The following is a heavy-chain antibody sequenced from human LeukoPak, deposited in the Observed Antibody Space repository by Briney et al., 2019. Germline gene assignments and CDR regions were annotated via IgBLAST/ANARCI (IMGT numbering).Heavy chain of an antibody. Sequence: SETLSLTCTVSDDSISSSSYYWGWIRQSPGKGLEWTGTIYYSGSTYYNPSLKSRVTISVDTSKNQFSLKLSSVTAADTAVYYCARQGDSSGWYYYYYMDVWGKGTTVTISS. V-gene: IGHV4-39*01. CDR3: ARQGDSSGWYYYYYMDV. D-gene: IGHD6-19*01. J-gene: IGHJ6*03. CDR1: DDSISSSSYY. CDR2: IYYSGST.